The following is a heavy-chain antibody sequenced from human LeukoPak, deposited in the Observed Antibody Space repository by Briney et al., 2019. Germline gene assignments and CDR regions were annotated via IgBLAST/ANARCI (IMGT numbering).Heavy chain of an antibody. CDR2: IYYSGST. CDR1: GGSIGSYY. V-gene: IGHV4-59*01. J-gene: IGHJ4*02. D-gene: IGHD3-10*01. CDR3: ARVGYYGSGSYSIVY. Sequence: PSETLSLTCTVSGGSIGSYYWSWIRQPPGKGLEWIGYIYYSGSTNYNPSLKSRVTISVDTSKNQFSLKLSSVTAADTAVYYCARVGYYGSGSYSIVYWGQGTLVTVSS.